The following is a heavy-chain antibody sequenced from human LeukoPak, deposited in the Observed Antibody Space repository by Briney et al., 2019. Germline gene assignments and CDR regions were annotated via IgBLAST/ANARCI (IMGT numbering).Heavy chain of an antibody. J-gene: IGHJ4*02. V-gene: IGHV4-39*01. CDR1: GGSISSSTYY. CDR3: AKYGSSGWVIDY. CDR2: IYYRGST. D-gene: IGHD6-19*01. Sequence: SETLSLTCTVSGGSISSSTYYWGWIRQPPGKGLEWIGTIYYRGSTYYNPSLKSRVTISVDTSKNQFSLKLTSVTAADTAVYYCAKYGSSGWVIDYWGQGTLVTVSS.